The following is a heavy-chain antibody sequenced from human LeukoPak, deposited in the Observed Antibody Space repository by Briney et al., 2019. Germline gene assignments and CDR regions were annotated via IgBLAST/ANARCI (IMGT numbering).Heavy chain of an antibody. CDR1: GGSFSGYY. CDR3: ARGAAWDSGWYGYMDV. Sequence: SSETLSLTCAVYGGSFSGYYWSWIRQPPGKGLEWIGEINHSGSTNYNPSLKSRVTISVDMSKNQFSLKLSSVTAADTAVYYCARGAAWDSGWYGYMDVWGKGTTVTVSS. V-gene: IGHV4-34*01. J-gene: IGHJ6*03. CDR2: INHSGST. D-gene: IGHD6-19*01.